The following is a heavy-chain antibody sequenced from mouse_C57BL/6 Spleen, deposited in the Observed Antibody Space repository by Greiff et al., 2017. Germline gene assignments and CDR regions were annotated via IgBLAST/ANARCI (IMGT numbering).Heavy chain of an antibody. D-gene: IGHD2-14*01. CDR1: GYTFTDYY. CDR2: IYPGSGNT. Sequence: LVESGAELVRPGASVKLSCKASGYTFTDYYINWVKQRPGQGLEWIARIYPGSGNTYYNEKFKGKATLTAEKSSSTAYMQLSSLTSEDSAVYFCARRDDDYAMDYWGQGTSVTVSS. V-gene: IGHV1-76*01. CDR3: ARRDDDYAMDY. J-gene: IGHJ4*01.